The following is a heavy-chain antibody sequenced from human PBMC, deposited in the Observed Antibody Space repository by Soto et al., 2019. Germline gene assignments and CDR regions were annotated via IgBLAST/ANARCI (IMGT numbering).Heavy chain of an antibody. CDR2: IYYSGST. D-gene: IGHD2-2*01. J-gene: IGHJ5*02. CDR1: GGSVSSSSCY. CDR3: AREGYCSSTSCYQPWFDP. V-gene: IGHV4-39*07. Sequence: SETLSLTCTVSGGSVSSSSCYWGWIRQPPGKGLEWIGSIYYSGSTYYNPSLKSRVTISVDTSKNQFSLKLSSVTAADTAVYYCAREGYCSSTSCYQPWFDPWGQGTLVTVS.